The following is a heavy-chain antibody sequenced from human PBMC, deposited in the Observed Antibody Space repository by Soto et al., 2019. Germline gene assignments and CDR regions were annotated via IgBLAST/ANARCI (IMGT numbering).Heavy chain of an antibody. V-gene: IGHV1-18*01. J-gene: IGHJ5*02. Sequence: APLNGACKTSVYTLTKDLGSCVLLTTGQGLEWMGWINVYNGNTKYAQKIQGRVTMATDTSTSTAYMELRSLRSDDTAVYYCARCVGSGSYYNQHNGFDPWGQGTLVTVSS. D-gene: IGHD3-10*01. CDR1: VYTLTKDL. CDR2: INVYNGNT. CDR3: ARCVGSGSYYNQHNGFDP.